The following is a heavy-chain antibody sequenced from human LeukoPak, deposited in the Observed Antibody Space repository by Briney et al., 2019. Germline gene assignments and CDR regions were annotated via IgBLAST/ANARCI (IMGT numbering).Heavy chain of an antibody. CDR2: ISYDESNK. J-gene: IGHJ4*02. CDR3: ARDLWGSYRYPFDY. D-gene: IGHD3-16*02. Sequence: PGGSLRLSCAASGSTFSAYAMHWVRQAPGKGLEWVAVISYDESNKYYADSVKGRFTISRDNSKNTLYLQMNSQRPDDTAVYYCARDLWGSYRYPFDYWGQGTLVTVSS. V-gene: IGHV3-30*04. CDR1: GSTFSAYA.